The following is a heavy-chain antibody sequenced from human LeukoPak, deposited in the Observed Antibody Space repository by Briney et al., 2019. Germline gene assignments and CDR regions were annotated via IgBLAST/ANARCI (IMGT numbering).Heavy chain of an antibody. V-gene: IGHV1-2*02. D-gene: IGHD6-13*01. J-gene: IGHJ4*02. CDR1: GYTFTIYD. CDR3: ARAAAAGPVGDFDY. Sequence: ASVKVSCKASGYTFTIYDINWVRQAPGQGLEWMGWINPNSGGTNYAQKFQGRVTMTRDTSISTAYMELSRLRSDDTAVYYCARAAAAGPVGDFDYWGQGTLVTVSS. CDR2: INPNSGGT.